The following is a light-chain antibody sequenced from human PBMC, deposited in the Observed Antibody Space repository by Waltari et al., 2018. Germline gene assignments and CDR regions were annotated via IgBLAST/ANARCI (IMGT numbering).Light chain of an antibody. J-gene: IGLJ3*02. V-gene: IGLV1-44*01. CDR3: ATWDDSLNGVV. CDR2: SNN. CDR1: TSNIGSNI. Sequence: QSVLTQPPSASGTPGQRVTFSCFGSTSNIGSNIVSWYRHFPGTAPKLLMHSNNQRPAGVPDRFSGSKSGTSASLAIRGLQSDDEATYYCATWDDSLNGVVFGGGTKLTVL.